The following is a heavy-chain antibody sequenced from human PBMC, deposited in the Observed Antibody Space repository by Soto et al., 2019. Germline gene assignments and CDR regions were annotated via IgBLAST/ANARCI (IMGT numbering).Heavy chain of an antibody. J-gene: IGHJ3*02. D-gene: IGHD3-22*01. V-gene: IGHV1-69*13. CDR2: IIPIFGTA. Sequence: SVKVSCKASGGTFSSYAISWVRQAPGQGLEWMGGIIPIFGTANYAQKYQGRVTIAADESTSTAYMELSSLRSEDTAVFYCARDRKSSGYYFFAFDIWGQGTMVTVSS. CDR1: GGTFSSYA. CDR3: ARDRKSSGYYFFAFDI.